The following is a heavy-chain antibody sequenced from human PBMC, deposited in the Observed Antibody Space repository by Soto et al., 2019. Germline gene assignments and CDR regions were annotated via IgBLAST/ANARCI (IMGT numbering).Heavy chain of an antibody. CDR1: GYTFNTYG. V-gene: IGHV1-18*04. CDR3: ARGDPATYMRLLFDH. J-gene: IGHJ4*02. CDR2: ISGYSGNS. D-gene: IGHD6-25*01. Sequence: ASVKVSCKTSGYTFNTYGISWVRQAPGQGLEWMGWISGYSGNSDYSQKFQGRVTMTRDTSTRIAYMELRGLTSDDTAVYYCARGDPATYMRLLFDHWGQGTVVTVSS.